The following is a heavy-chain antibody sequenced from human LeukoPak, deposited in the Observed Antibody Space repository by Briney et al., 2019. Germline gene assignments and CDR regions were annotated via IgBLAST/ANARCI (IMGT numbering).Heavy chain of an antibody. Sequence: ASVKVSCKASGGTFDSYAISWVRQAPGQGLEWMGGIISIFGTANYAQKFQDRITITTDESTNTAYMELSSLRFEDTAVYYCAGGGYYYYMDVWGKGTTVTVSS. CDR2: IISIFGTA. CDR1: GGTFDSYA. D-gene: IGHD3-16*01. V-gene: IGHV1-69*05. CDR3: AGGGYYYYMDV. J-gene: IGHJ6*03.